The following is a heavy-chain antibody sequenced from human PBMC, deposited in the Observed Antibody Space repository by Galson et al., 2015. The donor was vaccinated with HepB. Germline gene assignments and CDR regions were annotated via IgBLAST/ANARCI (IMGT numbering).Heavy chain of an antibody. V-gene: IGHV3-30-3*01. D-gene: IGHD3-22*01. CDR2: ISYDGSNK. CDR3: AVLDGVIVVVDFDY. CDR1: GFTFSNAW. Sequence: SLRLSCAASGFTFSNAWMSWVRQAPGKGLEWVAVISYDGSNKYYADSVKGRFTISRDNSKNTLYLQMNSLRAEDTAVYYCAVLDGVIVVVDFDYWGQGTLVTVSS. J-gene: IGHJ4*02.